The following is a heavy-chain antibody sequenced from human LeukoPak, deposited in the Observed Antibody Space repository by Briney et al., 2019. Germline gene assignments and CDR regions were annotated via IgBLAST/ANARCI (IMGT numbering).Heavy chain of an antibody. D-gene: IGHD5-18*01. CDR2: ISYDGSNK. V-gene: IGHV3-30*03. CDR1: GFTFSSYG. Sequence: GGSLRLSCAASGFTFSSYGMHWVRQAPGKGLEWVALISYDGSNKYYSDSVKGRFTISRDNSKNSLYLQMNSLRAEDTAVYYCAREDTNDYWGQGTLVTVSS. CDR3: AREDTNDY. J-gene: IGHJ4*02.